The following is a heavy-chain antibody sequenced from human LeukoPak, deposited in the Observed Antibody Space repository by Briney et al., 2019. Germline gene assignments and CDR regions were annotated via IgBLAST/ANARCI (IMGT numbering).Heavy chain of an antibody. CDR3: ASLRVTTYYFDY. Sequence: SETLSLTCAVSGYSISSGYYWGWIRQPPGKGLEWIGYIYYSGRTYYNPSLKSRLTISVDTSKNQFSLKLSSVTAADTAVYYCASLRVTTYYFDYWGQGTLVTVSS. J-gene: IGHJ4*02. CDR1: GYSISSGYY. V-gene: IGHV4-38-2*01. CDR2: IYYSGRT. D-gene: IGHD2-21*02.